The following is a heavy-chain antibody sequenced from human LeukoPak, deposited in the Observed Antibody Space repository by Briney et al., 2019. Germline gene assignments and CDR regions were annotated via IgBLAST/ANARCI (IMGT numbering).Heavy chain of an antibody. V-gene: IGHV4-59*01. CDR1: GASISSYC. CDR3: ARENPSGYYNRPIDY. J-gene: IGHJ4*02. CDR2: IYYSGSI. D-gene: IGHD3-22*01. Sequence: SETLSLTCTVSGASISSYCWSWIRQPPGKGLEWIGDIYYSGSIKYNPSLKSRVTMSVDTSKNQFSLKLSSVTAADTAIYYCARENPSGYYNRPIDYWGQGTLVTVSS.